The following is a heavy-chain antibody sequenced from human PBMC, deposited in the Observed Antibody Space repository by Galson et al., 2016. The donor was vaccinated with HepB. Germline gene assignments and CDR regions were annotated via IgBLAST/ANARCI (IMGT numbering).Heavy chain of an antibody. CDR1: TFAFSRTW. V-gene: IGHV3-7*03. CDR3: AREKPMRASALDF. D-gene: IGHD3-22*01. Sequence: SLRLSCATTTFAFSRTWTTWVRQAPGKGLEWVANINHDGSEIHYVDSVKGRFTFSRDNANNSLVLHMNSLRAEDTAVYFCAREKPMRASALDFWGQGTPVTVSS. J-gene: IGHJ4*02. CDR2: INHDGSEI.